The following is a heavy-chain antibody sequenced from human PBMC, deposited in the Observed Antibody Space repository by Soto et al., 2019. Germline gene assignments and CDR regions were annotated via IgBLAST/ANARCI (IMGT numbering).Heavy chain of an antibody. V-gene: IGHV4-39*01. CDR2: LDSRGST. CDR3: SSYLSELLHGWFDY. Sequence: QLQLQESGPGLVKPSATRSLTCTGSGCPISSSSYCRGWIRQHPGKWLEWIGSLDSRGSTYYNTSLKSRVTRFLATSKNQFSRKLSSVTAADTAVYDCSSYLSELLHGWFDYWGQGTLVTVSS. J-gene: IGHJ4*02. CDR1: GCPISSSSYC. D-gene: IGHD2-15*01.